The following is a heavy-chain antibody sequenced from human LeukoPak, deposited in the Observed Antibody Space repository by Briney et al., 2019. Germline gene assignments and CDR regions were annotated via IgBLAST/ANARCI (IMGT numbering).Heavy chain of an antibody. CDR3: ARDALGYCRDSSCHNWFDP. CDR2: ISTSGGNT. CDR1: GFMFSNYA. J-gene: IGHJ5*02. V-gene: IGHV3-23*01. D-gene: IGHD2-15*01. Sequence: GGSLRLSCAASGFMFSNYAMTWVRQAPGKGLEWVSTISTSGGNTNYADSVKGRFTISRDNSKKILHLHVSSLRPEDTATYYCARDALGYCRDSSCHNWFDPWGQGTLVSVSS.